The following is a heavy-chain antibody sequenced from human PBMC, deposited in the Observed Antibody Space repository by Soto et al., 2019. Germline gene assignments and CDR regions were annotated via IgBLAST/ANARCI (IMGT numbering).Heavy chain of an antibody. CDR3: ARDGLRYCSGGSCYWEGVNY. Sequence: PGGSLRLSCAASGFTFSSYWMHWVRQAPGKGLVWVSRINSDGSSTSYADSVKGRFTISRDNAKNTLYLQMNSLRAEDTAVYYCARDGLRYCSGGSCYWEGVNYWGQGTLVTVSS. CDR1: GFTFSSYW. CDR2: INSDGSST. D-gene: IGHD2-15*01. J-gene: IGHJ4*02. V-gene: IGHV3-74*01.